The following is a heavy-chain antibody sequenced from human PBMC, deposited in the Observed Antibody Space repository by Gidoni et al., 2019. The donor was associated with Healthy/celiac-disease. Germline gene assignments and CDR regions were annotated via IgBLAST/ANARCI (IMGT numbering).Heavy chain of an antibody. V-gene: IGHV3-21*01. CDR3: ARDIVVVPAAVNYYYYGMDV. CDR2: ISSSSSYI. D-gene: IGHD2-2*01. CDR1: GFTFSSYS. J-gene: IGHJ6*02. Sequence: EVQLVESGGGLVKPGGSLRLSCAASGFTFSSYSMTWVRQAPGKGLEWVSSISSSSSYIYYADSVKGRFTISRDNAKNSLYLQMNSLRAEDTAVYYCARDIVVVPAAVNYYYYGMDVWGQGTTVTVSS.